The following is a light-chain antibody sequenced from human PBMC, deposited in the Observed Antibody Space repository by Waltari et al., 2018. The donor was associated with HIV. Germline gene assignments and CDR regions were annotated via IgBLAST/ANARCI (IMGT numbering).Light chain of an antibody. J-gene: IGKJ3*01. Sequence: DIQMTQSPSSLPASLGRRVTHTCRASQDIRNFLAWFQQKPGKAPQSLIYAASSLQSGVPSNFSGSGSGTDFTLTISSLQPEDFATYYCQQYNSYPFTFGPGTKVDIK. CDR1: QDIRNF. CDR2: AAS. V-gene: IGKV1-16*02. CDR3: QQYNSYPFT.